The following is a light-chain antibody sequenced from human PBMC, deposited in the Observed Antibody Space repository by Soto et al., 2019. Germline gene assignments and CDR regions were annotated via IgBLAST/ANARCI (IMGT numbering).Light chain of an antibody. Sequence: NFMLTQPHSVSESPGKTVTISCTRSSGSIASNYVQWYQQRPGSSPTTVIYEDNQRPSGVPDRFSGSIDSSSNSASLTISGLKTEDEADYYCQSYDSNIFGVFGGGTKLTVL. CDR2: EDN. CDR1: SGSIASNY. CDR3: QSYDSNIFGV. J-gene: IGLJ3*02. V-gene: IGLV6-57*01.